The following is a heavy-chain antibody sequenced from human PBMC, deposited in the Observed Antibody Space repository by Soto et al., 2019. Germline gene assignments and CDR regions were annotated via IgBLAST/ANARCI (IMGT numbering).Heavy chain of an antibody. Sequence: EVQLLESGGGLVQPGGSLRLSCAASGFTFSSYAMSWVRQAPGKGLEWGSAISGSGGSTYYADSVKGRFTISRDNSKNTLYLQMNSLRDKDTDVYYCAKGRVRWELTTFDYWGQGTLVTVCS. CDR3: AKGRVRWELTTFDY. CDR1: GFTFSSYA. D-gene: IGHD1-26*01. CDR2: ISGSGGST. J-gene: IGHJ4*02. V-gene: IGHV3-23*01.